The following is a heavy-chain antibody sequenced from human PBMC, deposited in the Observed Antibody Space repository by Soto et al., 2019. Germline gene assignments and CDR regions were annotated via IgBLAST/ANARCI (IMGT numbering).Heavy chain of an antibody. Sequence: PGESLKISCKGSGYSFPIYWIGWVRQMPGKGLEWMGIIYPDDSDPRYSPSFQGQITISADNSISTAYLQWSSLTASGTAMYYCARLRNERTDYFDYWGQGTLVTVSS. D-gene: IGHD1-1*01. CDR1: GYSFPIYW. J-gene: IGHJ4*02. CDR3: ARLRNERTDYFDY. CDR2: IYPDDSDP. V-gene: IGHV5-51*01.